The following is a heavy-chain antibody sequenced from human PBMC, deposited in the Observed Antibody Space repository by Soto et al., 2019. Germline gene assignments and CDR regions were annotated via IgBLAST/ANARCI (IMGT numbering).Heavy chain of an antibody. V-gene: IGHV4-34*01. D-gene: IGHD3-10*01. Sequence: QVQLQQWGAGLLKPSETLSLTCAVYGGSFSGYQWTGIRQTPGKCLEWLGEINDSGNINYKPSLKSRVTILVDTAKKQISLKLSSVTAADTAVYYCARGLILWFGELARRGGYYYYMDVWGKGTSVTVSS. CDR3: ARGLILWFGELARRGGYYYYMDV. CDR1: GGSFSGYQ. CDR2: INDSGNI. J-gene: IGHJ6*03.